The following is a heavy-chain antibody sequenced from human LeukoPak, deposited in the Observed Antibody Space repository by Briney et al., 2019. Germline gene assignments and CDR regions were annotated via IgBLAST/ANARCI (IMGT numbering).Heavy chain of an antibody. CDR1: GGSISSYY. D-gene: IGHD6-13*01. V-gene: IGHV4-59*01. CDR2: IYYSGST. Sequence: SETLSLTCTVSGGSISSYYWSWIRQPPGKGLEWIGYIYYSGSTNYNPSLKSRVTISVDTSKNQFSLKLSSVTAADTAVYYCARVVAAAFNWFDPWGQGTLVTVSS. CDR3: ARVVAAAFNWFDP. J-gene: IGHJ5*02.